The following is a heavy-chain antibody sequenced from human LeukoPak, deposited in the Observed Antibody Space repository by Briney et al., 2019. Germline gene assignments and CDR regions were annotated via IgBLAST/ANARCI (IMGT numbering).Heavy chain of an antibody. D-gene: IGHD6-13*01. CDR2: FDPEDGET. J-gene: IGHJ1*01. Sequence: GASVKVSCKVSGYTLTELSMHWVRQAPGKGLEWMGGFDPEDGETIYAQKFQGRVTMTEDTSTDTAYMELSSLRSEGTAVYYCATLPPAAPYFQHWGQGTLVTVSS. V-gene: IGHV1-24*01. CDR1: GYTLTELS. CDR3: ATLPPAAPYFQH.